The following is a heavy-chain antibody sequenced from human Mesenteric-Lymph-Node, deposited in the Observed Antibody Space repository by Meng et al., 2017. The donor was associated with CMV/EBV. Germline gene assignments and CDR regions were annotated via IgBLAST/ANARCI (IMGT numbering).Heavy chain of an antibody. V-gene: IGHV4-31*02. Sequence: SISSGGDYWTWIRQHPGKGLEWIGYIYYSGSTYYNPSLKSRVIISVDTSKNQFSLKLRSVTAADTAVYYCARASYDSSGYYFPRFDPWGQGTLVTVSS. CDR3: ARASYDSSGYYFPRFDP. J-gene: IGHJ5*02. CDR1: SISSGGDY. D-gene: IGHD3-22*01. CDR2: IYYSGST.